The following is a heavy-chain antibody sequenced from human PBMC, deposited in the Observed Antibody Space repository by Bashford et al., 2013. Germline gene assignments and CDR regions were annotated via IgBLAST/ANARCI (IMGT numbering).Heavy chain of an antibody. CDR1: GFTFSNYW. D-gene: IGHD2-2*01. CDR2: ISSDGDTS. Sequence: GGSLRLSCAASGFTFSNYWMFWVRQAPGKGLVWVSHISSDGDTSRSADSVKGRFTISRDNAKNTLYLEMNSLTAEDTAVYYCVRREYCGSTTCFDYWGQGTLVTVSS. J-gene: IGHJ4*02. CDR3: VRREYCGSTTCFDY. V-gene: IGHV3-74*01.